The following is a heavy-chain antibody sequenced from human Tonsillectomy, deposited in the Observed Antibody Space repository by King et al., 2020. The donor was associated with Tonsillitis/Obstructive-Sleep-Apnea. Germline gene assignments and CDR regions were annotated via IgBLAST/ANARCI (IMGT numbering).Heavy chain of an antibody. Sequence: VQLVESGGGLVQPGGSLRLSCAASGFVFSAYWMHWVRHAPGKGLVWVSRIDGYGSTTNYADGVKGRFTISRDNAKNTLYLQMNSLRVEDTAVYFCARDVTTLGGYWGQGTLVTVSS. CDR1: GFVFSAYW. CDR2: IDGYGSTT. J-gene: IGHJ4*02. CDR3: ARDVTTLGGY. D-gene: IGHD3-16*01. V-gene: IGHV3-74*01.